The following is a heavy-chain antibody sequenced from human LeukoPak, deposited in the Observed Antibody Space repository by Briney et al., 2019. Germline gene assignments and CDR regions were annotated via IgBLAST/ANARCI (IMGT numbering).Heavy chain of an antibody. J-gene: IGHJ4*02. CDR1: GGSISSSTYY. D-gene: IGHD3-9*01. Sequence: SETLSLTCTVSGGSISSSTYYWGWIRQPPGKGLEWIGSIYYSGSTYYNPSLKSRVTISVDASKNQFSLKLSSVTAADTAVYYCARLSRSQILTGYYYGFDYWGQGTLVTVSS. CDR2: IYYSGST. CDR3: ARLSRSQILTGYYYGFDY. V-gene: IGHV4-39*01.